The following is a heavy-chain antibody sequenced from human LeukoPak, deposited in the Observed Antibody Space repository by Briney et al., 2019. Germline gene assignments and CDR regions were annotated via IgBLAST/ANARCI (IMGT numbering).Heavy chain of an antibody. Sequence: GGSLRLSCAASGVTLSSYAMSWVRQAPGKGLEWVSGTSDRGDYTYYADSVKGRFTISRDNSKNTLYLQMNSLRAEDTAVYYCANIPKLAAGYFDYWGQGTLVTVSS. D-gene: IGHD6-13*01. CDR2: TSDRGDYT. CDR3: ANIPKLAAGYFDY. V-gene: IGHV3-23*01. CDR1: GVTLSSYA. J-gene: IGHJ4*02.